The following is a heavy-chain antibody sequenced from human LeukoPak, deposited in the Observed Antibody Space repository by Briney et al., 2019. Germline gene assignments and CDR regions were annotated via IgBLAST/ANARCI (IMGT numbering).Heavy chain of an antibody. V-gene: IGHV3-30-3*01. D-gene: IGHD3-3*01. J-gene: IGHJ5*02. CDR1: GFTFSSYA. Sequence: GRSLRLSCAASGFTFSSYAMHWVRQAPGKGLEWVAVISYDGSNKYYADFVKGRFTISRDNSKNTLYLQTNSLRAEDTAVYYCARVESGRFDPWGQGTLVTVSS. CDR2: ISYDGSNK. CDR3: ARVESGRFDP.